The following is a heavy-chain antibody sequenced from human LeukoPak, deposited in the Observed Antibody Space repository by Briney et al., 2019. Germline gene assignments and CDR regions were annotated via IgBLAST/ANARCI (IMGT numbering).Heavy chain of an antibody. CDR3: VRKFAS. J-gene: IGHJ4*02. CDR2: ISYDGSNK. V-gene: IGHV3-30*04. CDR1: RFIFSSYT. Sequence: TGGSLRLSCAASRFIFSSYTMHWVRQAPGKGLEWVAIISYDGSNKYYADSVKGRFTISRDNAKNSLYLQMNSLRVEDTAVYYCVRKFASWGQGTLVTVSS.